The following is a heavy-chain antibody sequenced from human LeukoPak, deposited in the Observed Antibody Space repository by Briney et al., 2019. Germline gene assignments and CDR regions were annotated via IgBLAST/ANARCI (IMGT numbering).Heavy chain of an antibody. D-gene: IGHD2-2*01. V-gene: IGHV3-7*01. CDR1: GFTFSSYW. CDR2: IKEDGREK. J-gene: IGHJ4*02. CDR3: ARLKLLWSNYFDY. Sequence: PGGSLRLSCAASGFTFSSYWMSWVRQAPGKGLEWVANIKEDGREKFYVDSVRGRFTISRDNAKNSLYLQMNSLRAEDTAVYYCARLKLLWSNYFDYWGQGTLVTVSS.